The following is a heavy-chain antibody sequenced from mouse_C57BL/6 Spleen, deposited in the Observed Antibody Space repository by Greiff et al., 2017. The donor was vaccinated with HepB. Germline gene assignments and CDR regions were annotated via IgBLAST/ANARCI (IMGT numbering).Heavy chain of an antibody. Sequence: EVQLQQSGPGLVKPSQSLSLTCTVTGYSITSGYGWNWIRQFPGNKLEWMGYISYSGSTNYNPSLKSRISITRDTSKHQFFLQLNSVTTEDTATYYCARTARIKYWGQGTTLTVAA. D-gene: IGHD1-2*01. CDR3: ARTARIKY. CDR1: GYSITSGYG. J-gene: IGHJ2*01. V-gene: IGHV3-2*02. CDR2: ISYSGST.